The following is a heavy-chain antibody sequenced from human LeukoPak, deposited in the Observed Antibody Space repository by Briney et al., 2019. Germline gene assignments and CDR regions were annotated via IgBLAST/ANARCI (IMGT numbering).Heavy chain of an antibody. D-gene: IGHD3-9*01. Sequence: SETLSLTCTVSGGSISSGSYYWSWIRQPAGKGLEWIGRIYTSGSTNYNSSLKSRVTISVDTSKNQFSLKLSSVTAADTAVYYCARLRYFDWLSYGEYYFDYWGQGTLVTVSS. CDR3: ARLRYFDWLSYGEYYFDY. CDR1: GGSISSGSYY. V-gene: IGHV4-61*02. CDR2: IYTSGST. J-gene: IGHJ4*02.